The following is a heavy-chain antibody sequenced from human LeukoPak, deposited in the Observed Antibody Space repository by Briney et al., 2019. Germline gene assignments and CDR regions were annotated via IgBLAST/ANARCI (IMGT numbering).Heavy chain of an antibody. Sequence: PPETLSLTCTVPGGSISSYYWSWIRQPPGKGLEWIGYIYYSGSTNYNPSLKSRVTISVDTSKNQFSLKLSSVTAADTAVYYCAREVSYGSGSFADYWGQGTLVTVSS. CDR3: AREVSYGSGSFADY. D-gene: IGHD3-10*01. CDR2: IYYSGST. V-gene: IGHV4-59*01. J-gene: IGHJ4*02. CDR1: GGSISSYY.